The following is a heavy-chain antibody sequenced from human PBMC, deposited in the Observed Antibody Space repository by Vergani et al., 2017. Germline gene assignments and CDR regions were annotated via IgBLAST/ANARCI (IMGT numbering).Heavy chain of an antibody. J-gene: IGHJ3*02. CDR2: IHHSGAT. CDR3: ARDTFRFDSENYDDVFDS. Sequence: QVQLQESGPGLVKPSETLSLTCTVSGGSITNNFWSWIRRPPGKGLEWIGYIHHSGATNSKSSLRSRVSISIDTSKSSFSLWMSSVTTADTAMYYCARDTFRFDSENYDDVFDSWCQETMVIVSS. D-gene: IGHD3-16*01. CDR1: GGSITNNF. V-gene: IGHV4-59*01.